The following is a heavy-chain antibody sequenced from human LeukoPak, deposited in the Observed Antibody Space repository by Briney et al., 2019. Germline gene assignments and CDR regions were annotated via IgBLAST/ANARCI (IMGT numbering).Heavy chain of an antibody. D-gene: IGHD6-13*01. CDR1: GGTFSSYA. CDR3: AREGQQLVHSWFDP. CDR2: IIPILGIA. Sequence: SVKVSCKASGGTFSSYAISWVRQAPGQGLEWMGRIIPILGIANYAQKFQGRVTITAVKSTSTAYMELSSLRSEDTAVYYCAREGQQLVHSWFDPWGQGTLVTVSS. V-gene: IGHV1-69*04. J-gene: IGHJ5*02.